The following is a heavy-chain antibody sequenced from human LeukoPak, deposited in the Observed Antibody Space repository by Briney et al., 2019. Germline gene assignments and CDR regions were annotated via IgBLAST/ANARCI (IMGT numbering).Heavy chain of an antibody. J-gene: IGHJ4*02. V-gene: IGHV4-59*08. D-gene: IGHD6-19*01. CDR3: ARHAVYAGSGWAFDF. Sequence: SETLSLTCTVAGGSISPYFWSWIRRPQRNGQEWVGYIYFTGSGSTSHNPSLKIRVTISVDTSKNQFSLNLNSVSAADTAVCYCARHAVYAGSGWAFDFWGQGTLVNGSS. CDR1: GGSISPYF. CDR2: IYFTGSGST.